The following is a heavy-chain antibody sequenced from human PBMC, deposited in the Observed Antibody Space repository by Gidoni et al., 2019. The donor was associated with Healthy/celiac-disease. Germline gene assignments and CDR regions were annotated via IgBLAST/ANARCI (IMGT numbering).Heavy chain of an antibody. V-gene: IGHV3-33*01. CDR1: GFPFSSYG. Sequence: QVQLVESGGGVVPPGRSLSLSCAASGFPFSSYGRHWVRQAPGPGLEWVAVRWYDGMNKYYADSVKGRFTISRDNSKNALYLQMNSLRAEDTAVYYCARDRRSSSYYFDYWGQGTLVTVSS. D-gene: IGHD6-13*01. CDR2: RWYDGMNK. J-gene: IGHJ4*02. CDR3: ARDRRSSSYYFDY.